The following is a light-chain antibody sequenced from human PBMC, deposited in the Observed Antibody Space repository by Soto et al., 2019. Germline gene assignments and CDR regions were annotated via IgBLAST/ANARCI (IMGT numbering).Light chain of an antibody. V-gene: IGLV1-40*01. CDR2: GNS. CDR1: SSNIGAGYD. J-gene: IGLJ3*02. Sequence: QSVLTQPPSVSGAPGQRVTISCTGSSSNIGAGYDVNWYQQLPGTAPKLLIYGNSNRPSGVPDRFSGSKSGTSASLAITGLQTEDEDAYYCQSYASSLNGHWVVGGGTKLTVL. CDR3: QSYASSLNGHWV.